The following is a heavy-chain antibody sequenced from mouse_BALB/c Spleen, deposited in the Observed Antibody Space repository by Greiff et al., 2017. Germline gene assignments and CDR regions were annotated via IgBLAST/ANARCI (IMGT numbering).Heavy chain of an antibody. V-gene: IGHV5-6-3*01. CDR1: GFTFSSYG. Sequence: EVQVVESGGGLVQPGGSLKLSCAASGFTFSSYGMSWVRQTPDKRLELVATINSNGGSTYYPDSVKGRFTISRDNAKNTLYLQMSSLKSEDTAMYYCARDLGTTATYAMDYWGQGTSVTVSS. CDR3: ARDLGTTATYAMDY. D-gene: IGHD1-2*01. J-gene: IGHJ4*01. CDR2: INSNGGST.